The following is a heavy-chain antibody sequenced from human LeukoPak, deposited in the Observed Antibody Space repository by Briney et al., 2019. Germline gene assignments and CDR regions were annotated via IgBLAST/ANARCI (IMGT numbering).Heavy chain of an antibody. V-gene: IGHV4-34*01. CDR1: GGSFSGYY. J-gene: IGHJ4*02. D-gene: IGHD3-22*01. CDR2: INHSGST. CDR3: ARVTGYMIGDYFDY. Sequence: SETLSLTCAVYGGSFSGYYWSWIRQPPGKGLEWIGEINHSGSTNYNPSLKSRVTISVDTSKNQFSLRLSSVTAADTAVYYCARVTGYMIGDYFDYWGQGTLVAVSS.